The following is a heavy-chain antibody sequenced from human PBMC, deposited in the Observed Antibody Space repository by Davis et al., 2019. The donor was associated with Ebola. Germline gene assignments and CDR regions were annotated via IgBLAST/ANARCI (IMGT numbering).Heavy chain of an antibody. J-gene: IGHJ6*02. Sequence: GESLKISCAASGFTFSSYSMNWVRQAPGKGLEWVSYISSSSRTIYYADSVKGRFTISRDNAKNSLYLQMNSLRDEDTAVYYCARGCGDTFLPYYYYGMDVWGQGTTVTVSS. CDR1: GFTFSSYS. D-gene: IGHD3-16*01. CDR2: ISSSSRTI. CDR3: ARGCGDTFLPYYYYGMDV. V-gene: IGHV3-48*02.